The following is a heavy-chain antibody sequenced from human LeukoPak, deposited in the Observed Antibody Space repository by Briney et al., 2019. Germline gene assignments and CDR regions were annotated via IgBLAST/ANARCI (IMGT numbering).Heavy chain of an antibody. J-gene: IGHJ4*02. V-gene: IGHV4-39*01. CDR2: IYYSGST. Sequence: SQTLSLTCTVSGGSISSSSYYWGWIRQPPGKGLEWIESIYYSGSTYYNPSLKSRVTISVDTSKNQFSLKLSSVTAADTAVYYCARAEGPFDYWGQGTLVTVSS. CDR1: GGSISSSSYY. CDR3: ARAEGPFDY.